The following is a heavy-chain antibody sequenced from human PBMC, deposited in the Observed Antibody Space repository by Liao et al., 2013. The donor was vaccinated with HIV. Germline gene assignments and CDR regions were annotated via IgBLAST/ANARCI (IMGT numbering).Heavy chain of an antibody. J-gene: IGHJ6*03. D-gene: IGHD6-6*01. CDR1: GGSISSGSYY. Sequence: QVQLQESGPGLVKPSQTLSLTCTVSGGSISSGSYYWSWIRQPAGKGLEWIGRIYTSGSTNYNPSLKSRVTISVDTSKNQFSLKLSSVTAADTAVYYCARGKYSSSPGYMDVWGKGDHGSPSP. V-gene: IGHV4-61*02. CDR2: IYTSGST. CDR3: ARGKYSSSPGYMDV.